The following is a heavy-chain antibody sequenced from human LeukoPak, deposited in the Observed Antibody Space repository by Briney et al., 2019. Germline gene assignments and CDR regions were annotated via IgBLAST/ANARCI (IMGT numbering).Heavy chain of an antibody. J-gene: IGHJ6*02. Sequence: GGSLRLSCAASGFPFRDYYMTWNRQAPGKGLEWISYISRSGDTLYYADSVEGRFAISRDNAKNSLFLQMNSLRADDTAVYYCAREVVIFPDYYYYGMDVWGQGTTVTVSS. CDR3: AREVVIFPDYYYYGMDV. CDR1: GFPFRDYY. D-gene: IGHD2/OR15-2a*01. CDR2: ISRSGDTL. V-gene: IGHV3-11*01.